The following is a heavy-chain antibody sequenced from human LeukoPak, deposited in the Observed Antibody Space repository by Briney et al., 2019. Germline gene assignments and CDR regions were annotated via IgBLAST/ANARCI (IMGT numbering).Heavy chain of an antibody. CDR2: IYPGDSDT. CDR1: GYRFTTYW. J-gene: IGHJ4*02. Sequence: GESLKISCKGSGYRFTTYWIAWVRQMPGKGLEWMGIIYPGDSDTRYNPSFQGQVTFSADKSISTAYLQWSSLKASDTAMYYCARWYSGSYYFDYWGQGTLVTVSS. V-gene: IGHV5-51*01. D-gene: IGHD1-26*01. CDR3: ARWYSGSYYFDY.